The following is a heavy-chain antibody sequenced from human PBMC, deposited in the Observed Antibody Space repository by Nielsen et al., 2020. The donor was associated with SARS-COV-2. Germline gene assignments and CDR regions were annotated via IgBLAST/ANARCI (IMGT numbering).Heavy chain of an antibody. V-gene: IGHV3-30*03. J-gene: IGHJ6*02. CDR1: GFTFSSYG. CDR3: ARAGAAAGTEIYYYYGMDV. D-gene: IGHD6-13*01. CDR2: ISYDGSNK. Sequence: GESLKISCAASGFTFSSYGMHWVRQAPGKGLEWVAVISYDGSNKYYADSVKGRFTISRDNSKNTLYLQMNSLRAEDTAVYYCARAGAAAGTEIYYYYGMDVWGQGTTVTVSS.